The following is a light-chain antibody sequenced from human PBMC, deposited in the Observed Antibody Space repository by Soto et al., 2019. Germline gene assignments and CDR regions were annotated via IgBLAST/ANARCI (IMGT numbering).Light chain of an antibody. J-gene: IGKJ1*01. CDR2: AAS. CDR3: QQYYSYPRT. V-gene: IGKV1-39*01. Sequence: DIQMTQSPSSLSASVGDRVTITCRASQSISSYLNWYQQKPGKAPKLLIYAASSLQSGVPSRFSGSGSGTEFTLTINSLQPDDFATYYCQQYYSYPRTFGQGTKVDIK. CDR1: QSISSY.